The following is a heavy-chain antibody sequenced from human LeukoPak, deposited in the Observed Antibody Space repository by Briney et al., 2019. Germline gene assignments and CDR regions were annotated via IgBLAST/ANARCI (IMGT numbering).Heavy chain of an antibody. CDR1: GFTFSSYA. V-gene: IGHV3-30*04. CDR2: ISYDGSNK. Sequence: GGSLRLSCAASGFTFSSYAMHWVRQAPGKGLEWVAVISYDGSNKYYADSVKGRFTISRDNSKNTPYLQMNSLRAEDTAVYYCAREGALTVTKDAFDIWGQGTMVTVSS. J-gene: IGHJ3*02. CDR3: AREGALTVTKDAFDI. D-gene: IGHD4-17*01.